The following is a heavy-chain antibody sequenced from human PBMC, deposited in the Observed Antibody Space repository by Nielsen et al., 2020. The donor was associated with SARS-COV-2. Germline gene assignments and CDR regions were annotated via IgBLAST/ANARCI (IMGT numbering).Heavy chain of an antibody. Sequence: GESLKISCGASGFTFGRFAMSWVRQAPGKGLEWVSAISASGTRTYYADSVKGRFSISRDNSWNTLYLQIYSLRAEDTAIYYCAKGGFGDFGGGSDYFDYWGQGTAVTVS. CDR1: GFTFGRFA. D-gene: IGHD4-17*01. CDR3: AKGGFGDFGGGSDYFDY. J-gene: IGHJ4*02. V-gene: IGHV3-23*01. CDR2: ISASGTRT.